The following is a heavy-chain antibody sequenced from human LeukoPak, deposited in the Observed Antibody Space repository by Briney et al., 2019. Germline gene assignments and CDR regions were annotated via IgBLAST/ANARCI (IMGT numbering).Heavy chain of an antibody. D-gene: IGHD6-13*01. CDR3: ARDYKGSSSPYYFDY. CDR1: GFTFSSYG. CDR2: IWYDGSNK. V-gene: IGHV3-33*01. J-gene: IGHJ4*02. Sequence: GGSLRLSCAASGFTFSSYGMHWVRQAPGKGLEWVAVIWYDGSNKYYADSVKGRFTISRDNAKNSLYLQMNSLRAEDTAVYYCARDYKGSSSPYYFDYWGQGTLVTVSS.